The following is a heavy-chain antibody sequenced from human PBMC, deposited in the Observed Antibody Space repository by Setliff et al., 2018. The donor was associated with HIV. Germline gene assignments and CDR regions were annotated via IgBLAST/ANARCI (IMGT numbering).Heavy chain of an antibody. V-gene: IGHV3-23*01. Sequence: GGSLRLSCAASGFTFSNHAMSWARQAPGKGLEWVATVSGSGDDTFYADSVKGRFTISKDTSKNTVFLQMNSLRAEDTALYYCAREGYNVLRYFNWLSAEWLDYWGPGTLVTVSS. J-gene: IGHJ4*02. CDR2: VSGSGDDT. D-gene: IGHD3-9*01. CDR3: AREGYNVLRYFNWLSAEWLDY. CDR1: GFTFSNHA.